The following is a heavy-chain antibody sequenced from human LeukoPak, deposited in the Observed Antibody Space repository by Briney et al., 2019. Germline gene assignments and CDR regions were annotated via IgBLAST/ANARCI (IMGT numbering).Heavy chain of an antibody. Sequence: PGGSLRLSCAASGFTFSSDWMSWVRQAPGKGLEWVANIKQDGSEKYYVDSVKGRFTISRDNAKDSLYLQMNSLRAEDTAVYYCARDLGDSYGYHYWGQGTLVTVSS. V-gene: IGHV3-7*01. CDR3: ARDLGDSYGYHY. D-gene: IGHD5-18*01. J-gene: IGHJ4*02. CDR2: IKQDGSEK. CDR1: GFTFSSDW.